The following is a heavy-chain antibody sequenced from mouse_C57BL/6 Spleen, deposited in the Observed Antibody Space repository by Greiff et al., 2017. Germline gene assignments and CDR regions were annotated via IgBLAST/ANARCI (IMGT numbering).Heavy chain of an antibody. J-gene: IGHJ3*01. CDR1: GYTFTSYW. CDR3: AREATYSSNWFAY. CDR2: IYPSDSDT. D-gene: IGHD2-5*01. Sequence: QVQLQQPGAELVRPGSSVKLSCKASGYTFTSYWMDWVKQRPGQGLEWIGNIYPSDSDTRYNQKFKDKATLTVDKSSSTAYMQLSSLTSEDSAVYCCAREATYSSNWFAYWGQGTLVTVSA. V-gene: IGHV1-61*01.